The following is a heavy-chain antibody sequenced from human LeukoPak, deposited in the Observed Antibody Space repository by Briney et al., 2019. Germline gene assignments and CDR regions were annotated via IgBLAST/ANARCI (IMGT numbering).Heavy chain of an antibody. D-gene: IGHD6-13*01. V-gene: IGHV3-23*01. CDR3: AKDQAAGIDDY. CDR1: GFTFSSYA. J-gene: IGHJ4*02. Sequence: GGSLRLSCAASGFTFSSYAMSWVRQAPGKGLEWVSAISGSGGSTYYADSVKGRFTISRDNSKYTLYLQMSSLRAEDTAVYYCAKDQAAGIDDYWGQGTLVTVSS. CDR2: ISGSGGST.